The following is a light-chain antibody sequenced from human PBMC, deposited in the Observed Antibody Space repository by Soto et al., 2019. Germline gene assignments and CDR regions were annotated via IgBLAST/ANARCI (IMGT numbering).Light chain of an antibody. Sequence: QSVLTQPPSVSGSPGQSVAISCTGTSSDVGSYNRVSWYQQPPGTAPKVMIYEVSNRPSGVPDRFSGSKSGNTASLPISGLRAEDEADFSGSSYTSSSTYVFGTGTTAT. V-gene: IGLV2-18*02. J-gene: IGLJ1*01. CDR3: SSYTSSSTYV. CDR2: EVS. CDR1: SSDVGSYNR.